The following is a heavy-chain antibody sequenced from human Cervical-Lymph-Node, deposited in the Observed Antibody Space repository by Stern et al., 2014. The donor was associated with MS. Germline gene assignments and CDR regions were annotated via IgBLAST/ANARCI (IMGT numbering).Heavy chain of an antibody. V-gene: IGHV3-30*03. D-gene: IGHD2-8*01. J-gene: IGHJ4*02. CDR3: ARDYEDTSMLFDH. Sequence: VQLVESGGAVVQPGRSLRLSCAASGFTFSSYGMHWVRQAPGKGLEWVTVISYDGNHTYYAASGKGRFTISRDNSKNTLHLQMNSVTPDDTAIYYCARDYEDTSMLFDHWGQGTLFTVSS. CDR2: ISYDGNHT. CDR1: GFTFSSYG.